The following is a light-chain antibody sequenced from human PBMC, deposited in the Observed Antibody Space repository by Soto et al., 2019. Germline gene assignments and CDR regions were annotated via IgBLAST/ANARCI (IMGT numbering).Light chain of an antibody. CDR2: GAS. CDR3: QQYGSSSYT. J-gene: IGKJ2*01. CDR1: QSVSSSY. V-gene: IGKV3-20*01. Sequence: EIVLTQSPGTLSLSPGERATLSCRASQSVSSSYLAWYQQKPGQAPRLLIYGASSRATDIPDRFSGSGSGTDFTLTISGLEPEDFAVYYCQQYGSSSYTFGQGTKLEIK.